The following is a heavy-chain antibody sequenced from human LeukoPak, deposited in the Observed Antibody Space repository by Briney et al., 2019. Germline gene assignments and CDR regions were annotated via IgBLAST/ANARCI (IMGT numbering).Heavy chain of an antibody. CDR1: GFTFSSYG. CDR2: ISYDGSNT. J-gene: IGHJ2*01. D-gene: IGHD3-10*01. CDR3: AKEGSTGDFDL. V-gene: IGHV3-30*18. Sequence: GGSLRLSCAASGFTFSSYGMHWVRQAPGKGLEWVAVISYDGSNTYYADSVKGQFTTSRDNSKNTLYLQMNSLRAEDTAVYYCAKEGSTGDFDLWGRGTLVTVSS.